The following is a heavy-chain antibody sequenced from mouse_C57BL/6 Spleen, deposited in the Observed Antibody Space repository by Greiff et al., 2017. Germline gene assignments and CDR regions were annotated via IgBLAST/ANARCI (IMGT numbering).Heavy chain of an antibody. CDR3: ARTFYYGSSPGAMDY. J-gene: IGHJ4*01. CDR1: GFTFSSYG. Sequence: EVQRVESGGDLVKPGGSLKLSCAASGFTFSSYGMSWVRQTPDKRLEWVATISSGGSYTYYPDSVKGRFTISRDNAKNTLYLQMSSLKSEDTAMYYCARTFYYGSSPGAMDYWGQGTSVTVSS. V-gene: IGHV5-6*01. CDR2: ISSGGSYT. D-gene: IGHD1-1*01.